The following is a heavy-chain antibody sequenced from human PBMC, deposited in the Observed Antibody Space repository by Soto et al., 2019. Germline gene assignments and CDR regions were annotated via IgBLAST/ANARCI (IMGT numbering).Heavy chain of an antibody. J-gene: IGHJ4*02. D-gene: IGHD3-22*01. V-gene: IGHV1-69*05. CDR1: GYTFTNSG. CDR3: ARDRPYYYDSSGYYDY. CDR2: IMPIFGTA. Sequence: SVKVSCKASGYTFTNSGFSWVRQAPGQGLEWLGGIMPIFGTADYAQKFQVRVTITKDTSATTAYMELSSLRSEDTAVYYCARDRPYYYDSSGYYDYWGQGTLVTVSS.